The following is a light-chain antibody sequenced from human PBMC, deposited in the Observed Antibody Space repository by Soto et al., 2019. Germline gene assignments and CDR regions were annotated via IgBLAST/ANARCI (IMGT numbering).Light chain of an antibody. V-gene: IGKV4-1*01. CDR3: QQYYNSPWT. CDR2: WAS. Sequence: DIVMTQSPDSLAVSLGERATINCKSSQSVLYRSNNKNYLAWFQHKPGQPPKLLIYWASTRESGVPDRFSGSGSGTDFTLTISSLQAEDVAVYYCQQYYNSPWTFGQGTKVEI. CDR1: QSVLYRSNNKNY. J-gene: IGKJ1*01.